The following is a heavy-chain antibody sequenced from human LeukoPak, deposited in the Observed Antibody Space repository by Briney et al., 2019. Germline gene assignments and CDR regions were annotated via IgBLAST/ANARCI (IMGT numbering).Heavy chain of an antibody. CDR1: GFTFNSFT. V-gene: IGHV3-21*06. CDR3: ATLDNWFDP. Sequence: GGSLRLSCAASGFTFNSFTMNWVRQAPGKGLEWVSSISSSSSYIDYADSVKGRFTISRDNAKNSLYLQMNSLRAEDTAVYYCATLDNWFDPWGQGTLVTVSS. CDR2: ISSSSSYI. J-gene: IGHJ5*02.